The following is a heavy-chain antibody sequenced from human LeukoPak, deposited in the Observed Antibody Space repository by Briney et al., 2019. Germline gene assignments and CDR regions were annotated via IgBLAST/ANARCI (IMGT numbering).Heavy chain of an antibody. J-gene: IGHJ2*01. CDR2: ISSSGSTI. Sequence: GGSLRLSCAASGFTFSDYYMSWIRQAPGKGLEWVSYISSSGSTIYYADSVKGRFTISRDNAKNSLYLQMNSLRAEDTAVYYCARLGTTVTTPINYWYFDLWGRGTLVTVS. CDR3: ARLGTTVTTPINYWYFDL. V-gene: IGHV3-11*04. D-gene: IGHD4-17*01. CDR1: GFTFSDYY.